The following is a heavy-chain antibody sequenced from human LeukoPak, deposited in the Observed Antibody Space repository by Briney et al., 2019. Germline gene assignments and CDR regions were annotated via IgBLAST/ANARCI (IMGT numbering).Heavy chain of an antibody. CDR1: GGSFSGYY. Sequence: SETLSLTCAVYGGSFSGYYWSWIRQPPGKGLEWIGEINHSGSTNYNPSLKSRVTISVDTSKNQFSLKLSSVTAADTAVYYCARETGTYYDILTGSPRRAFDIWGQGTMVTVSS. CDR3: ARETGTYYDILTGSPRRAFDI. V-gene: IGHV4-34*01. J-gene: IGHJ3*02. D-gene: IGHD3-9*01. CDR2: INHSGST.